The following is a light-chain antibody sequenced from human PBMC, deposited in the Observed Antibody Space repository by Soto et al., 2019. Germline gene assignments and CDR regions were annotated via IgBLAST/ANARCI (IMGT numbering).Light chain of an antibody. J-gene: IGLJ2*01. CDR1: NIGSKS. Sequence: SYELTQSPSVSVAPGKTARITCGGNNIGSKSVHWYQQKPGQAPVLVIYYDSDRPSGIPERFSGSNSGNTATLTISRVEAGDEADYYCQVWDSSSDHRVFGGGTKLTVL. V-gene: IGLV3-21*04. CDR2: YDS. CDR3: QVWDSSSDHRV.